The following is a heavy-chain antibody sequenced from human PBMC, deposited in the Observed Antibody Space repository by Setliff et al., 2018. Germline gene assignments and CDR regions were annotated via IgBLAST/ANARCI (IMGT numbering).Heavy chain of an antibody. CDR3: AREGQLLLQGEYSDAFDI. CDR2: ISNSNSI. V-gene: IGHV3-48*01. Sequence: GGSLRLSCAASGFIFSDYAMNWVRQAPGKGLEWLSYISNSNSIHYADSVKGRSTISRDNAKNSLSLQMNSLGAEDTAVYYCAREGQLLLQGEYSDAFDIWGQGTKVTVSS. CDR1: GFIFSDYA. J-gene: IGHJ3*02. D-gene: IGHD2-15*01.